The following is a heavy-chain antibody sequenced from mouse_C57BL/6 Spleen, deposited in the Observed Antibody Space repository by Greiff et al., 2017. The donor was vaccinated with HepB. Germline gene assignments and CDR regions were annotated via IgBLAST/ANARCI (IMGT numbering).Heavy chain of an antibody. Sequence: EVKLVESGGGLVKPGGSLKLSCAASGFTFSSYTMSWVRQTPEKRLEWVATISGGGGNTYYPDSVKGRFTISRDNAKNTLYLQMSSLRSEDTALYYCARPPYYSNYVCFDYWGQSTTLTASS. CDR2: ISGGGGNT. CDR3: ARPPYYSNYVCFDY. J-gene: IGHJ2*01. CDR1: GFTFSSYT. D-gene: IGHD2-5*01. V-gene: IGHV5-9*01.